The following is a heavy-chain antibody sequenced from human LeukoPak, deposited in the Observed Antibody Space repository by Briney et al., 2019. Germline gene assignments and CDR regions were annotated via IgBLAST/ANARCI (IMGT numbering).Heavy chain of an antibody. J-gene: IGHJ4*02. V-gene: IGHV1-24*01. CDR1: GYTLTELS. D-gene: IGHD1-14*01. CDR2: FDPEDGET. CDR3: AKCTGLYNPD. Sequence: GASVKVSCKVSGYTLTELSMHWVRQAPGKGLEWMGGFDPEDGETIYAQKFQGRVTMTEDTSTDTAYMELNSLRAEDTAVYYCAKCTGLYNPDWGQGTLVTVSS.